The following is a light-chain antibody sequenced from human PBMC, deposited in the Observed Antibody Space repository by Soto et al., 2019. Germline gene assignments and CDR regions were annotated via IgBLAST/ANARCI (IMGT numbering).Light chain of an antibody. CDR2: DAT. V-gene: IGKV1-5*01. CDR1: QSISSW. J-gene: IGKJ1*01. CDR3: QQYNSYSPT. Sequence: DIQMTQSPSTLSSSVGDRVTITCRASQSISSWLAWYQEKPGKAPKLLMYDATSLESGVPSRFSGSGSGKEFTLTISSLQPDDFATYYCQQYNSYSPTFGQWTKVEIK.